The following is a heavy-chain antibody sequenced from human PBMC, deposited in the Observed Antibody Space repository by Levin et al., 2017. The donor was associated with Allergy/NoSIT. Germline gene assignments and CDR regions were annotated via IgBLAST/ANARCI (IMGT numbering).Heavy chain of an antibody. V-gene: IGHV3-66*01. D-gene: IGHD6-19*01. Sequence: PGGSLRLSCAASGFTVSSNYMSWVRQAPGKGLEWVSVIYSGGSTYYADSVKGRFTISRDNSKNTLYLQMNSLRAEDTAVYYCARARYSSGWYLLDYWGQGSLVTVS. CDR1: GFTVSSNY. J-gene: IGHJ4*02. CDR2: IYSGGST. CDR3: ARARYSSGWYLLDY.